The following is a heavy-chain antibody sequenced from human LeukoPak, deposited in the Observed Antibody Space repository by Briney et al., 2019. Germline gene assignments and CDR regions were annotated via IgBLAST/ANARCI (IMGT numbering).Heavy chain of an antibody. CDR3: ARDERGHDAFDI. V-gene: IGHV3-53*01. J-gene: IGHJ3*02. Sequence: GGPLRLSFEASGFPAISNYMTWVGQAQGRGLEGVSVIYSGGSTYYADSVKGRFTISRDNSKNTLYLQMNSLRAEDTAVYYCARDERGHDAFDIWGQGTMVTVSS. CDR1: GFPAISNY. CDR2: IYSGGST.